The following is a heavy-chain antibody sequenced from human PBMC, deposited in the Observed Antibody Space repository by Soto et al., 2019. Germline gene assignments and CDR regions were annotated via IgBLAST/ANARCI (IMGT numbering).Heavy chain of an antibody. CDR2: IIPIFGTA. D-gene: IGHD3-22*01. J-gene: IGHJ3*02. V-gene: IGHV1-69*13. CDR1: GGTFSSYA. Sequence: ASVKVSCKASGGTFSSYAISWVRQAPGQGLEWMGGIIPIFGTANYAQKFQGRVTITADESTSTAYMELSSLRSEDTAVYYCARDGETYYYDSSGYYLDAFDIWGQGTMVTVSS. CDR3: ARDGETYYYDSSGYYLDAFDI.